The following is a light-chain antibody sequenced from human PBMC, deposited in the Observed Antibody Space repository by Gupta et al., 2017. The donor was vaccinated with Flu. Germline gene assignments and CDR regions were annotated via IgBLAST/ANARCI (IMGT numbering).Light chain of an antibody. J-gene: IGLJ2*01. V-gene: IGLV6-57*01. CDR3: QSYDSSNVV. Sequence: TVTISCTRSSGSIASKFVQWYQQRPGSSPTTVIYEDNQRPSGVPDRFSGSIDSSSNTASLTISGLKSEDEADYYCQSYDSSNVVFGGGTNLTVL. CDR2: EDN. CDR1: SGSIASKF.